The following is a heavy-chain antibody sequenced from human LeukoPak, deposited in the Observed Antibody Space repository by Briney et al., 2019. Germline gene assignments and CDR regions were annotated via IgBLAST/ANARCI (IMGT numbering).Heavy chain of an antibody. CDR1: GGSFSGYY. CDR2: INHSGST. Sequence: PSETLSLTCAVYGGSFSGYYWSWIRQPPGKGLEWIGEINHSGSTNYNPSLKSRVTISVDTSKNQFSLKLSSVTAADTAVYYCAREEDIAVAGTIGYYYYYMDVWGKGTTVTVSS. V-gene: IGHV4-34*01. CDR3: AREEDIAVAGTIGYYYYYMDV. J-gene: IGHJ6*03. D-gene: IGHD6-19*01.